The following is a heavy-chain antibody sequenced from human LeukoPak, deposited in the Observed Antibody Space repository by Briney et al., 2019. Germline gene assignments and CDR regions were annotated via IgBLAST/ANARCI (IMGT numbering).Heavy chain of an antibody. CDR3: ARQGSYDYVWGSYRPYYFDY. D-gene: IGHD3-16*02. CDR1: GGSISSSSYY. J-gene: IGHJ4*02. Sequence: PSETLSLTCTVSGGSISSSSYYWGWIRQPPGKGLEWIGSIYYSGSTYYNPSLKSRVTISVDTSKNQFSLKLSSVTAADTAVYYCARQGSYDYVWGSYRPYYFDYWGQGTLVTVSP. CDR2: IYYSGST. V-gene: IGHV4-39*01.